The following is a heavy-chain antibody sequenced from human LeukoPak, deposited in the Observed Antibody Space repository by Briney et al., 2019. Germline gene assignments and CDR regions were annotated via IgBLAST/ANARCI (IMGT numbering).Heavy chain of an antibody. D-gene: IGHD6-13*01. CDR2: IDPSDAYT. J-gene: IGHJ4*02. V-gene: IGHV5-10-1*01. CDR3: ARHDGYSSSAEVY. Sequence: GESLKISCKGCGYSFTSYWISWVRQMPGKGLEWMGRIDPSDAYTNYSPSFQGHVTISSDKSIKTAYLQWSSLKASDTAMYYWARHDGYSSSAEVYWGQGTLVTVSS. CDR1: GYSFTSYW.